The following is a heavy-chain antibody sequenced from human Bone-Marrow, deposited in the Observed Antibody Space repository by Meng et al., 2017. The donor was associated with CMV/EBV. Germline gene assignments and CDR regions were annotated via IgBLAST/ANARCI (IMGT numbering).Heavy chain of an antibody. CDR2: IWYDGSNK. V-gene: IGHV3-33*06. J-gene: IGHJ4*02. CDR1: SYG. Sequence: SYGMHWVRQAPGKGLEWVAVIWYDGSNKYYADSVKGRFTISRDNSKHTLYLQMNSLRAEDTAVYYCAKSVRVTNYDILTGYSYYFDYWGQGTLVTVSS. CDR3: AKSVRVTNYDILTGYSYYFDY. D-gene: IGHD3-9*01.